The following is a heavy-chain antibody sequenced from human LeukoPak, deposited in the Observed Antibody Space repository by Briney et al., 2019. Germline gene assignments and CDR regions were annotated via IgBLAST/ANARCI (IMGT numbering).Heavy chain of an antibody. D-gene: IGHD3-10*01. CDR1: GGSISSSSYY. CDR2: IYYSGST. Sequence: SETLSLTCTVSGGSISSSSYYWGWIRQPPGKGLEWIGSIYYSGSTYYNPSLKSRVTISVDTSKNQFSLKLSSVTAADTAVYHCDYVGYYGSGTIFDYWGQGTLVTVSS. V-gene: IGHV4-39*01. CDR3: DYVGYYGSGTIFDY. J-gene: IGHJ4*02.